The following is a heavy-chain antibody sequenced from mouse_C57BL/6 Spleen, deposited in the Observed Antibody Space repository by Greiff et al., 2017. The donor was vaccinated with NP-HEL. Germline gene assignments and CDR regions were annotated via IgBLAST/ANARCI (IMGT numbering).Heavy chain of an antibody. J-gene: IGHJ4*01. CDR1: GYTFTSYW. D-gene: IGHD1-1*01. V-gene: IGHV1-55*01. CDR3: AREGYGSSTGNAMDY. Sequence: QVQLQQPGAELVKPGASVKMSCKASGYTFTSYWITWVKQRPGQGLEWIGDIYPGSGSTNYNEKFKSKATLTVDTSSSTAYMQLSSLTSEDAAVYYCAREGYGSSTGNAMDYWGQGTSVTVSS. CDR2: IYPGSGST.